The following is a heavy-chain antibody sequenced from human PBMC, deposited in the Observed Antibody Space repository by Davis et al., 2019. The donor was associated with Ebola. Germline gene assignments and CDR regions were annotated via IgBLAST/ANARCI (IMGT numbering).Heavy chain of an antibody. V-gene: IGHV3-23*01. CDR2: ITGSGSTI. Sequence: GESLKISCAASGFTFSSNTMSWVRQAPGKGLEWVSTITGSGSTIYYADSVRGRFTISRDNAKNSLFLQMDSLRADDTAVYYCATSPSAMFFDNWGQGTLVTVSS. CDR3: ATSPSAMFFDN. D-gene: IGHD3-10*02. CDR1: GFTFSSNT. J-gene: IGHJ4*02.